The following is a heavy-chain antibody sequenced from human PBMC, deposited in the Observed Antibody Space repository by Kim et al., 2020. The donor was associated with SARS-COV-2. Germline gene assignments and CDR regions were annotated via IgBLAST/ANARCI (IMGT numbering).Heavy chain of an antibody. Sequence: GGSLRLSCTASGFRISDYWMSWVRQAPGNGLVWVARIKYDGSVTAYADSVKGRFTISRDSAKNTVFLQMNSLRAEDTALYSCVRSDWFDPWGQGNMVIVSS. CDR3: VRSDWFDP. V-gene: IGHV3-74*03. J-gene: IGHJ5*02. CDR1: GFRISDYW. CDR2: IKYDGSVT.